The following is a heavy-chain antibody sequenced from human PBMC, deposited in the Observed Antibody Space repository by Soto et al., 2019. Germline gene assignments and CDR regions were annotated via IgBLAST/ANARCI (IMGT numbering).Heavy chain of an antibody. CDR2: ISSSSSYI. CDR1: GFTFSSYS. D-gene: IGHD3-3*01. J-gene: IGHJ6*02. V-gene: IGHV3-21*01. CDR3: QRDRGRSGGVLSEYYYYGMDV. Sequence: GGSLRLSCAASGFTFSSYSMNWVRQAPGKGLEWVSSISSSSSYIYYADSVKGRFTISRDNAKNSLYLQMNSLRAEDTAVYYCQRDRGRSGGVLSEYYYYGMDVWGPENTVTVSS.